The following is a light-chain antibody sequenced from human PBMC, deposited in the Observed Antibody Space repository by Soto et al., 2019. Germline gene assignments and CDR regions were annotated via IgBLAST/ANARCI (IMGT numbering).Light chain of an antibody. Sequence: EIVMTQFPATLSVSPGERATLSCRASQSVSSNLAWYQQKPGQAPRLLIYGASTRASGIPARFSGSVSGTEFTRTINSLQSEDCAVYYCQQYSIWPPDTFGQGTKLEIK. CDR3: QQYSIWPPDT. J-gene: IGKJ2*01. CDR2: GAS. CDR1: QSVSSN. V-gene: IGKV3-15*01.